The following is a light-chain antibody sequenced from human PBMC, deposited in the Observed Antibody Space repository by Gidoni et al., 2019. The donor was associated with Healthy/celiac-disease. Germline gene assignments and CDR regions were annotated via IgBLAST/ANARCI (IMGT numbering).Light chain of an antibody. Sequence: DIQMTQSPSSLSASVGDRVNITCRASQSISSYLNWYQQKPGKAPKLLIYAESSLQSVVPSRFSGSGSGKDFTLTISSLQPEDFATYYCQQSYSTITKSWTFGQGTKVEIK. J-gene: IGKJ1*01. CDR2: AES. V-gene: IGKV1-39*01. CDR1: QSISSY. CDR3: QQSYSTITKSWT.